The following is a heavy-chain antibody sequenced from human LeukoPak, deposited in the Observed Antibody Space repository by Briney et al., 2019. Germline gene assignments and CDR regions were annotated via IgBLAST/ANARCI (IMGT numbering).Heavy chain of an antibody. CDR2: SYYSGST. D-gene: IGHD3-16*02. V-gene: IGHV4-31*03. J-gene: IGHJ6*03. CDR1: GGSISSGGYY. CDR3: ARDRGGGRYYYYYMDV. Sequence: SETLSLTCTVSGGSISSGGYYWSGVRQHPGEGLEGMGYSYYSGSTYYNPSLKSRVTISVDTSKNQFSLKLSSVTAADTAVYYCARDRGGGRYYYYYMDVWGQGTPVTVSS.